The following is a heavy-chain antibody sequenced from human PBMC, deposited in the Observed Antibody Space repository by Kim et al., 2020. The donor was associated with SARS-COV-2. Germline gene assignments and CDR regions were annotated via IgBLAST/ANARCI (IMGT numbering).Heavy chain of an antibody. J-gene: IGHJ4*02. V-gene: IGHV3-21*01. CDR3: ARAYSSGWAYFDY. Sequence: YADPVKGRFTISRANATNSLFLQRTSLRAEDTAVYYCARAYSSGWAYFDYWGQGTLVTVSS. D-gene: IGHD6-19*01.